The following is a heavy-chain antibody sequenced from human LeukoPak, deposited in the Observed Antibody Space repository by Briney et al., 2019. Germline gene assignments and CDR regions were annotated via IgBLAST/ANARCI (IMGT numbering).Heavy chain of an antibody. Sequence: GGSLRLSCAASGFTFSSYAMSWVRQAPGKGLEWVSAISGSGGSTYYADSVKGRFAISRDNSKNTLYLQMNSLRAEDTAVYYCAKDEDLTGLFDYWGQGTLVTVSS. CDR2: ISGSGGST. V-gene: IGHV3-23*01. CDR1: GFTFSSYA. D-gene: IGHD3-9*01. CDR3: AKDEDLTGLFDY. J-gene: IGHJ4*02.